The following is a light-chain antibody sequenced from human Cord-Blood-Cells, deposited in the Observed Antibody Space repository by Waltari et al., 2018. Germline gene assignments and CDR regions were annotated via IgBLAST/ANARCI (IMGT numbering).Light chain of an antibody. V-gene: IGLV2-23*01. CDR3: CSYAGSSSWV. J-gene: IGLJ3*02. CDR1: SSDVGSSNL. CDR2: EGS. Sequence: QSALTQPASVSGSTGQSLTIPCTGTSSDVGSSNLVSWYQQHPGKAPKLMIYEGSKRPSGVSNRFSGSKSGNTASLTISGLQAEDEADYYCCSYAGSSSWVFGGGTKLTVL.